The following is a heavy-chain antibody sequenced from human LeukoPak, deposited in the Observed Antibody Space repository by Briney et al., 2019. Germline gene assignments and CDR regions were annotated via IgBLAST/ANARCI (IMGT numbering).Heavy chain of an antibody. CDR3: ARGTYSSGWYPDTFDV. D-gene: IGHD6-19*01. Sequence: GGSLRVSCTASGFIFSSYWMSWVRQAPGKGLEWVANIKQDGSAEYYADSVRGRFTISRDNAKNSLFLEMNSLRAEDTAVYYCARGTYSSGWYPDTFDVWGQGTMVTVFS. CDR1: GFIFSSYW. J-gene: IGHJ3*01. CDR2: IKQDGSAE. V-gene: IGHV3-7*01.